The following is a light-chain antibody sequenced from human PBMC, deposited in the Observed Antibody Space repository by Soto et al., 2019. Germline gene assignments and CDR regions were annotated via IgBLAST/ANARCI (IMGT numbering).Light chain of an antibody. CDR1: SSKIGAGYD. CDR2: GNS. V-gene: IGLV1-40*01. J-gene: IGLJ2*01. CDR3: QSYDSSLSGSVV. Sequence: QSVLTQPPSVSGAPGQGVTISCTGSSSKIGAGYDVHWYQQLPGTAPKLLIYGNSNRPSGVPDRFSGSKSGTSASLAITGLQAEDEADYYCQSYDSSLSGSVVFGGGTKVTVL.